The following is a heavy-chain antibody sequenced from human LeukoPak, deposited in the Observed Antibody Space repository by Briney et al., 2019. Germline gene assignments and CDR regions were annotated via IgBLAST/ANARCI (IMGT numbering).Heavy chain of an antibody. Sequence: PSETLSLTCTVSGGSISSYYWSWIRQPAGKGLEWIGRIYSSGSTYYNPSLKSRVTMSVDTSKNQFSLKLSSVTAAGTAVYYCARDAYYYDSSGYHLNDYWGQGTLVTVSS. V-gene: IGHV4-4*07. D-gene: IGHD3-22*01. J-gene: IGHJ4*02. CDR1: GGSISSYY. CDR2: IYSSGST. CDR3: ARDAYYYDSSGYHLNDY.